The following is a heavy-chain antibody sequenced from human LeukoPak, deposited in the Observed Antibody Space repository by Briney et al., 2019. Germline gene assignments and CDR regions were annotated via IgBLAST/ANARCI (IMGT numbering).Heavy chain of an antibody. CDR3: ARADEFLWLGDARRPYYYGLDV. CDR2: IYPGDSYT. D-gene: IGHD3-10*01. CDR1: GYSFPGYW. Sequence: GESLRISCKGSGYSFPGYWIGWVRQIPGKGLEWMGIIYPGDSYTRYSPSFQGQVTISADKSTRTAYLQWSSLKTSDTAMYYCARADEFLWLGDARRPYYYGLDVWGQGTSVTVSS. V-gene: IGHV5-51*01. J-gene: IGHJ6*02.